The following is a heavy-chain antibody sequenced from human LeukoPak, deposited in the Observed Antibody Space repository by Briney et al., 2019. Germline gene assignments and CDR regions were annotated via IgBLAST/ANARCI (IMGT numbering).Heavy chain of an antibody. D-gene: IGHD2-21*01. CDR1: GGTFSSYA. CDR3: ARCVAVPRSYYYYYGMDV. Sequence: GASVKVSCKASGGTFSSYAISWVRQAPGQGLEWMGRIIPILGIANYAQKFQGRVTITADKSTSTAYMELSSLRSEDTAVYYCARCVAVPRSYYYYYGMDVWGQGTTVTVSS. V-gene: IGHV1-69*04. J-gene: IGHJ6*02. CDR2: IIPILGIA.